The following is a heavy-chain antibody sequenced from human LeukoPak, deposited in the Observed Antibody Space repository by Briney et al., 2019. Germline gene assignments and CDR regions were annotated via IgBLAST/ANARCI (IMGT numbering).Heavy chain of an antibody. Sequence: GASVKVSCNASGYTFTGYYMHWGRQAPGQWLEWMVWINPNSGGTNYAQKFQGRFTMTRDTSITTAYMELRRLRSDDKTVYYCARDPDMSSYGLVSWFAPWGQGTLVSVSS. CDR2: INPNSGGT. D-gene: IGHD5-18*01. J-gene: IGHJ5*02. CDR3: ARDPDMSSYGLVSWFAP. V-gene: IGHV1-2*02. CDR1: GYTFTGYY.